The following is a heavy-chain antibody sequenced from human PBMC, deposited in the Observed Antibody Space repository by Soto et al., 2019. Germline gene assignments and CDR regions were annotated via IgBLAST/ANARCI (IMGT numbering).Heavy chain of an antibody. D-gene: IGHD1-26*01. CDR1: GYNFKQYY. Sequence: QVHLVQSGPEVRKPGASVILSCATSGYNFKQYYIHWVRQAPGQGQEWMGIINLKGGTTGYAQKLRGRVIVTGDTATRTADMELSSLRSEDTAVYFCARSPDDSDVPRWDQWGQGTLITVSS. CDR2: INLKGGTT. V-gene: IGHV1-46*02. J-gene: IGHJ4*02. CDR3: ARSPDDSDVPRWDQ.